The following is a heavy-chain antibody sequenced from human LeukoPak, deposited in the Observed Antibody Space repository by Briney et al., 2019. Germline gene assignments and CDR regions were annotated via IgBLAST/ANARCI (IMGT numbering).Heavy chain of an antibody. J-gene: IGHJ3*02. CDR3: AREQNTYNSRNRMSSFDI. CDR2: ISSTSGYI. Sequence: GGSLRLSCAASGFSFSSFNMHWVRQAPGRGLEWVSSISSTSGYIYYTDSLQGRFTISRDNAKNSLYLQMNSLRAEDTAVYYCAREQNTYNSRNRMSSFDIWGQGTMVTVS. V-gene: IGHV3-21*01. CDR1: GFSFSSFN. D-gene: IGHD1-14*01.